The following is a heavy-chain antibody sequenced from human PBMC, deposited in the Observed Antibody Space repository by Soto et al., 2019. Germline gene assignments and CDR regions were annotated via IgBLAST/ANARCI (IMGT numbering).Heavy chain of an antibody. CDR1: GGSISSGGYY. V-gene: IGHV4-31*03. Sequence: SETLSLTCTVSGGSISSGGYYRSWIRQHPGKGLEWIGYIYYSGSTYYNPSLKSRVTISVDTSKNQFSLKLSSVTAADTAVYYCARELNSSGYFGIQHWGQGTLVTVSS. CDR2: IYYSGST. D-gene: IGHD3-22*01. J-gene: IGHJ1*01. CDR3: ARELNSSGYFGIQH.